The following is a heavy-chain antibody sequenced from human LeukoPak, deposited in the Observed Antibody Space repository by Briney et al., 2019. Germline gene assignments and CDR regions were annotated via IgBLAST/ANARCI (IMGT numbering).Heavy chain of an antibody. CDR2: ISSSSTYI. CDR1: GFTFSTYS. Sequence: GGSLRLSCAASGFTFSTYSMNWVRQAPGKGLEWVSSISSSSTYIYYADSVKGRFTISRDNSKNTLYLQMNSLRAEDTAVYYCARDRASGWSYWFDYWGQGTLVTVSS. CDR3: ARDRASGWSYWFDY. V-gene: IGHV3-21*01. J-gene: IGHJ4*02. D-gene: IGHD6-19*01.